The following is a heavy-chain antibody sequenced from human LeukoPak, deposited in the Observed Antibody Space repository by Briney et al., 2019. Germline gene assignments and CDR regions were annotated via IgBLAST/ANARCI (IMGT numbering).Heavy chain of an antibody. V-gene: IGHV3-74*01. Sequence: GGLRLSCAASAFTFNTYRMHWVRQGPARGLGWVSGINGDESSTNYANSVEGRLTISRDNAKDMLYLHMNSRTAEDTAVYYGARGAKWAYFFDYWGQGTLVTVPS. J-gene: IGHJ4*02. CDR2: INGDESST. CDR1: AFTFNTYR. CDR3: ARGAKWAYFFDY. D-gene: IGHD1-26*01.